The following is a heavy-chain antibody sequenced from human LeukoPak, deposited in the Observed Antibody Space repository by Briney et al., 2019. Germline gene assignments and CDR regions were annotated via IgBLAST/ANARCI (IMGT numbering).Heavy chain of an antibody. Sequence: PGRSLRLSCAASGSTFSNYAMHWVRQAPGKGLEWVAIISHDGSKKYYADSMRGRFTISRDNSRNTLYLQMNGLRAADTAVYYCARKFTEVHYSYYYYMDVWGKGTTVIVSS. CDR1: GSTFSNYA. J-gene: IGHJ6*03. CDR2: ISHDGSKK. CDR3: ARKFTEVHYSYYYYMDV. D-gene: IGHD4-23*01. V-gene: IGHV3-30-3*01.